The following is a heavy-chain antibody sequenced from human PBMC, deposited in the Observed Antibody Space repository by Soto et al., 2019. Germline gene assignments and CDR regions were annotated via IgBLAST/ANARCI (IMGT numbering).Heavy chain of an antibody. D-gene: IGHD6-6*01. J-gene: IGHJ5*02. CDR2: INHSGST. CDR3: ARGGAARPRRSSSWFDP. Sequence: SDTLSLTCAVYGGSFSGYYWSWIRQPPGKGLEWIGEINHSGSTNYNPSLKSRVTISVDTSKNQFSLKLSSVTAADTAVYYCARGGAARPRRSSSWFDPWGQGTLVTVSS. V-gene: IGHV4-34*01. CDR1: GGSFSGYY.